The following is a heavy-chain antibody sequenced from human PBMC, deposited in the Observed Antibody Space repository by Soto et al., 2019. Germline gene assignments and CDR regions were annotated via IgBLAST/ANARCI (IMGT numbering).Heavy chain of an antibody. J-gene: IGHJ2*01. CDR3: ARGMGRYFDL. V-gene: IGHV4-4*07. D-gene: IGHD2-8*01. Sequence: QVQLQESGPGLVKPSETLSLTCTVSGDSISNFYWSWFGQPTGKGLEPLGRISARGRTNYNPSLQSRVAMSLDTSKNQFSLRLTSLSAADTAVYFCARGMGRYFDLWGRGTLVTVFS. CDR1: GDSISNFY. CDR2: ISARGRT.